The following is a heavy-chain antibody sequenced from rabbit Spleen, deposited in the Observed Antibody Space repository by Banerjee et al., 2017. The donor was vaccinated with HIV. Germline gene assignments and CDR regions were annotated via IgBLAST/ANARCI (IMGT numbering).Heavy chain of an antibody. J-gene: IGHJ6*01. CDR2: IDGGTSGFT. V-gene: IGHV1S45*01. CDR1: GVSFSGSSY. Sequence: QEQLVESGGGLVKPGASLTLTCKASGVSFSGSSYMCWVRQAPGKGLEWIACIDGGTSGFTYFATWAKGRFTISKTSSTTVTLQMTRLTAADTATYFCARDTSSSFSSYGMDLWGPGTLVTVS. D-gene: IGHD1-1*01. CDR3: ARDTSSSFSSYGMDL.